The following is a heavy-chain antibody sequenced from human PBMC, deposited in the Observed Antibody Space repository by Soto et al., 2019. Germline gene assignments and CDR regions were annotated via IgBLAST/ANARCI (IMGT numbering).Heavy chain of an antibody. Sequence: SETLSLTCTVSGASMNSYHWSWIRQPAGKGLEWIGHIHSSGSTNYNPSLKSRVTMSVDTSKNQFSLRLMSLTAADTAVYYCARDQGVAAAGITWFDPWGRGSLVTVSS. CDR3: ARDQGVAAAGITWFDP. CDR2: IHSSGST. D-gene: IGHD6-13*01. J-gene: IGHJ5*02. V-gene: IGHV4-4*07. CDR1: GASMNSYH.